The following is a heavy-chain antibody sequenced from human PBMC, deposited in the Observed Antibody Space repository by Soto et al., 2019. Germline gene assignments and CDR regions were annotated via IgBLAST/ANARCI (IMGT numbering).Heavy chain of an antibody. Sequence: ASVKVSCKASGYTFTSYGISWVRQAPGQGLEWMGWISAYNGNTNYAQKLQGRVTMTTDTSTSTAYMELRSLRSDDTAVYYCARGTYYYDSSGYSGFDYWGQGTMVT. CDR2: ISAYNGNT. V-gene: IGHV1-18*04. CDR3: ARGTYYYDSSGYSGFDY. D-gene: IGHD3-22*01. CDR1: GYTFTSYG. J-gene: IGHJ4*02.